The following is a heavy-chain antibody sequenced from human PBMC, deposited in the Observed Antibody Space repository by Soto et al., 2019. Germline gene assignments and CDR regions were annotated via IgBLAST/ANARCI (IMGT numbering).Heavy chain of an antibody. CDR2: IYYSGST. J-gene: IGHJ3*02. CDR3: ARFPFRITIFGVVPLAFDI. CDR1: GGSISSGDYY. V-gene: IGHV4-30-4*01. Sequence: SETLSLTCTVSGGSISSGDYYWSWIRQPPGKGLEWIGYIYYSGSTYYNPSLKSRVTISVDTSKNQFSLKLSSVTAADTAVYYCARFPFRITIFGVVPLAFDIWGQGTMVTVSS. D-gene: IGHD3-3*01.